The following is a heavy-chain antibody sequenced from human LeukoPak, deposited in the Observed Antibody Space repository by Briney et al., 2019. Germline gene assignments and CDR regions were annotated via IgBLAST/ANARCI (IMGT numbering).Heavy chain of an antibody. J-gene: IGHJ4*02. D-gene: IGHD1-14*01. CDR1: GFPFTGYA. CDR3: ATTLGGLPEGFDY. Sequence: GGSLRLSCAASGFPFTGYAMTWVRQAPGKGLEWVSSISGDVGRTYYTDSVKGRFTISRDISKNTLFLQMNSLRAEDTAVYYCATTLGGLPEGFDYWGQGTLVTVSS. CDR2: ISGDVGRT. V-gene: IGHV3-23*01.